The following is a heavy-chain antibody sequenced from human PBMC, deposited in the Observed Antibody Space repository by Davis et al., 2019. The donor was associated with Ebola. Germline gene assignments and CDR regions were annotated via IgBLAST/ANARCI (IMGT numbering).Heavy chain of an antibody. D-gene: IGHD2/OR15-2a*01. CDR1: GGSISSGGYY. CDR2: IYYSGST. CDR3: ARGFRRGFDY. Sequence: SETLSLTCTVSGGSISSGGYYWSWIRQPPGKGLEWIGYIYYSGSTYYNPSLKSRVTISVDTSKNQFSLKLSSVTAADTAVYYCARGFRRGFDYWGQGTLVTVSS. V-gene: IGHV4-31*03. J-gene: IGHJ4*02.